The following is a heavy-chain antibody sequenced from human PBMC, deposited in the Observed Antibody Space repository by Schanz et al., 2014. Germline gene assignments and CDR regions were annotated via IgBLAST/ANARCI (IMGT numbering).Heavy chain of an antibody. CDR1: GFTFSSYA. CDR3: AKGRFGELSAFDI. CDR2: ISGSGGST. D-gene: IGHD3-10*01. Sequence: EVQLLESGGGLVQPGGSLRLSCAASGFTFSSYAMSWVRQAPGKGLEWVSAISGSGGSTYYADSVKGRFTISRDNSKYTLYLQMNSLRAEDTAVYYCAKGRFGELSAFDIWGQGTMVTVSS. V-gene: IGHV3-23*01. J-gene: IGHJ3*02.